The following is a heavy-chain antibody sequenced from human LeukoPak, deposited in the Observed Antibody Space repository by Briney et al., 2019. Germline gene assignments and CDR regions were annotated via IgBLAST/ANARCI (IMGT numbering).Heavy chain of an antibody. Sequence: GGSLRLSCAASGFTFSSYGMHWVRLAPGKGLEWVAFIWYDGSNKYYADSVKGRFTISRDNSKNTLYLQMNSLRAEDTAVYHCARDRGAARYFDYWGQGTLVIVSS. CDR1: GFTFSSYG. D-gene: IGHD6-6*01. CDR3: ARDRGAARYFDY. J-gene: IGHJ4*02. V-gene: IGHV3-33*01. CDR2: IWYDGSNK.